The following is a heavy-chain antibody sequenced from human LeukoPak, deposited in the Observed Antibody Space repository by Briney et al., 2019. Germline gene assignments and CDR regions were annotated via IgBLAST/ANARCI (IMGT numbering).Heavy chain of an antibody. Sequence: ASVKVSCKGSGYTFTSYYMHWVRQAPGQGLEWMGIINPSGGSTSYAQKFQGRVTMTRDTSTSTVYMELSSLRSEDTAVYYCARDVAYCSSTSCYGYGFDYWGQGTLVTVSS. CDR2: INPSGGST. D-gene: IGHD2-2*01. V-gene: IGHV1-46*01. J-gene: IGHJ4*02. CDR3: ARDVAYCSSTSCYGYGFDY. CDR1: GYTFTSYY.